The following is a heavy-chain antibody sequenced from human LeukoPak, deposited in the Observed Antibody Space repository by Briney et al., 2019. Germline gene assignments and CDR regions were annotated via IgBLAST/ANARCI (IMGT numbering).Heavy chain of an antibody. J-gene: IGHJ4*02. Sequence: PGGSLRLSCAASGVSFSRYAMSWVRQAPGKGLVWVSVISSDGRSTIYADSVRGRFTISRDNAKNTLYLQMDSLRAEDTAVYFCASQLGGNVYWGQGTLVTVSS. CDR3: ASQLGGNVY. V-gene: IGHV3-74*01. D-gene: IGHD3-16*01. CDR1: GVSFSRYA. CDR2: ISSDGRST.